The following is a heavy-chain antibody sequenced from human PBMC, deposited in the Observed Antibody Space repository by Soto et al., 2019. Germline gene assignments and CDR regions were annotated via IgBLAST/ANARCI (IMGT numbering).Heavy chain of an antibody. D-gene: IGHD6-19*01. CDR3: ARQAMAVFDY. Sequence: QVQLQESGPGLVKPSQTLSLTCTVSGGSISNDFYYWSWIRQHPGKGLEWIGYIYYKGTTYYNPPLKSRVTISIDTSKNRFSLELSSVPAADTAVYYCARQAMAVFDYWGQGTLVTVSS. J-gene: IGHJ4*02. CDR2: IYYKGTT. V-gene: IGHV4-31*03. CDR1: GGSISNDFYY.